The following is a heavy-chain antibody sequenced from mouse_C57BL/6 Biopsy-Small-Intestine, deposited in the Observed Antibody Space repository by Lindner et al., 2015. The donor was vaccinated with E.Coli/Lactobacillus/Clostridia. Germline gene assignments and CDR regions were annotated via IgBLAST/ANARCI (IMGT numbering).Heavy chain of an antibody. CDR1: GYTFTSYA. D-gene: IGHD6-2*01. V-gene: IGHV1-4*01. CDR2: ISAYNGNT. Sequence: SVKVSCKASGYTFTSYAFNWVRQAPGQGLEWMGWISAYNGNTKYAQNLQGRVTLTTDASTSTSYLELRSLRSDDTAVYYCARGVSSSSLNSFDNWGQGTLVTVSS. CDR3: ARGVSSSSLNSFDN. J-gene: IGHJ4*01.